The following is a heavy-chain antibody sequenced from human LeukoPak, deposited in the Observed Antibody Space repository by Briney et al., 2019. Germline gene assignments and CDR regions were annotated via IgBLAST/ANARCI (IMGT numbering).Heavy chain of an antibody. V-gene: IGHV4-59*08. Sequence: SETLSLTCTVSGGSISSYYWSWIRQPPGKGLEWIGYIYYSGSTNYNPSLKSRVTISVDTSKNQFSLKLSSVTAADTAVYYCARHGGGYCSSTSCYFRSTPYHNWFDPWGQGTLVTVSS. CDR1: GGSISSYY. CDR3: ARHGGGYCSSTSCYFRSTPYHNWFDP. D-gene: IGHD2-2*01. J-gene: IGHJ5*02. CDR2: IYYSGST.